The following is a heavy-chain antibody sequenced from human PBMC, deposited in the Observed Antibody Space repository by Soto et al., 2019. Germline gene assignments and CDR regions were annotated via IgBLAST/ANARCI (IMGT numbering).Heavy chain of an antibody. J-gene: IGHJ4*02. CDR1: GYTFTDYG. V-gene: IGHV1-18*01. CDR3: ARISQSDFWSGYYYFFDY. CDR2: ITAFNGNT. D-gene: IGHD3-3*01. Sequence: QVPLVQSGAEVEKPGASVKVSCKASGYTFTDYGISWVRQAPGQGLQWMGWITAFNGNTKYAQQFQGRVTMTTDTSTSTAYMELRSLESHDTAVYYCARISQSDFWSGYYYFFDYWGQGTLVTVSS.